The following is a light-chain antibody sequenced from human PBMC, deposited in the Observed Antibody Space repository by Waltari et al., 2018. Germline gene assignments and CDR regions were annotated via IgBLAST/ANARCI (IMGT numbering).Light chain of an antibody. CDR2: DAS. CDR3: QHYVRLPAT. CDR1: QSVGRS. J-gene: IGKJ1*01. V-gene: IGKV3-20*01. Sequence: EIVLKQSPGTLSLSPGERATLACRASQSVGRSLAWYQQKPGQAPRLLIYDASRRATGIPDRFSGSGSGTDFSLTISRLEPEDFAVYYCQHYVRLPATFGQGTKVEI.